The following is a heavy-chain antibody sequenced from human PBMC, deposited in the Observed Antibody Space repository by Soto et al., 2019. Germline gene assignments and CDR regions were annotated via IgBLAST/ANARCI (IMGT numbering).Heavy chain of an antibody. Sequence: VQLLESGGGLVQPGGSLRLSCATSGFTFTAYDLTWVRQAPGKGLDWVSGISPSGDTTYYADSVKGRFTISRDNSKNTLYLQMNSLRAEDTAVYYCARDDYYDSSGYGWGDYWGQGTLVTVSS. J-gene: IGHJ4*02. V-gene: IGHV3-23*01. CDR1: GFTFTAYD. D-gene: IGHD3-22*01. CDR2: ISPSGDTT. CDR3: ARDDYYDSSGYGWGDY.